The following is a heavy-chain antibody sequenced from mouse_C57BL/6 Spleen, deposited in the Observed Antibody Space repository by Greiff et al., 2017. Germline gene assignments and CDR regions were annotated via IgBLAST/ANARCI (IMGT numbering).Heavy chain of an antibody. V-gene: IGHV1-39*01. J-gene: IGHJ4*01. CDR1: GYSFTDYN. D-gene: IGHD1-1*01. Sequence: VQLQQSGPELVKPGASVKISCKASGYSFTDYNMNWVKQSNGKSLEWIGVINPNYGTTSDNQKFKGKATLTVDQSSSTAYMQLNSLTSEDSAVYYCARSGYYGSPGAMDYWGQGTSVTVSS. CDR2: INPNYGTT. CDR3: ARSGYYGSPGAMDY.